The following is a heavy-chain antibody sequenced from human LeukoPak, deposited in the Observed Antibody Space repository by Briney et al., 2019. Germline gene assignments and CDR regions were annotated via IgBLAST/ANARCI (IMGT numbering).Heavy chain of an antibody. CDR2: ISCDGSNK. Sequence: GRSLRLSCAASGFTFSSYAMHWVRQAPGKGLEWVAVISCDGSNKYYADSVKGRFTISRDNSKNTLYLQMNSLRAEDTAVYYCASFDSSRYCSIFDYWGQGTLVTVSS. J-gene: IGHJ4*02. CDR3: ASFDSSRYCSIFDY. CDR1: GFTFSSYA. V-gene: IGHV3-30-3*01. D-gene: IGHD3-22*01.